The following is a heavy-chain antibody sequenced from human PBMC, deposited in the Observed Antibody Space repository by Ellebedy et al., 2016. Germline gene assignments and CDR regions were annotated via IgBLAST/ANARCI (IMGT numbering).Heavy chain of an antibody. CDR1: GGSISSYY. CDR3: ARDHNASFDY. J-gene: IGHJ4*02. V-gene: IGHV4-59*01. D-gene: IGHD2-2*01. CDR2: IYYSGST. Sequence: SETLSLTXTVSGGSISSYYWSWIRQPPGKGLEWIGYIYYSGSTNYNPSLKSRVTISVDTSKNQFSLKLNSVTAADTAVYYCARDHNASFDYWGQGTLVTVSS.